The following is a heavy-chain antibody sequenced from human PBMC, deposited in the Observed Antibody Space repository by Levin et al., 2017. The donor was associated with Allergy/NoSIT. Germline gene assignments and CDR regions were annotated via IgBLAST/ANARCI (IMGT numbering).Heavy chain of an antibody. CDR3: ARVLRFYYYYYMDV. V-gene: IGHV3-33*01. D-gene: IGHD5-12*01. J-gene: IGHJ6*03. Sequence: LSLTCAASGFTFSSYGMHWVRQAPGKGLEWVAVICDDGYKKYYADSVKGRFIISRDNSKNTQFLQMNSLRAEDTAVYYCARVLRFYYYYYMDVWGKGTTVTVSS. CDR2: ICDDGYKK. CDR1: GFTFSSYG.